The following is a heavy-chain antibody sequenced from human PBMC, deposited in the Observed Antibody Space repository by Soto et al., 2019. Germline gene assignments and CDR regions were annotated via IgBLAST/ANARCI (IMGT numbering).Heavy chain of an antibody. CDR2: IYYSGST. J-gene: IGHJ6*02. D-gene: IGHD6-13*01. CDR3: ASGYSSSWYEYYYYYYGMDV. CDR1: GGSISSSSYY. Sequence: TSETLSLTCTVSGGSISSSSYYWGWIRQPPGKGLEWIGSIYYSGSTYYNPSLKSRVTISVDTSKNQFSLKLGSVTAAGTAVYYCASGYSSSWYEYYYYYYGMDVWGQGTTVTVSS. V-gene: IGHV4-39*01.